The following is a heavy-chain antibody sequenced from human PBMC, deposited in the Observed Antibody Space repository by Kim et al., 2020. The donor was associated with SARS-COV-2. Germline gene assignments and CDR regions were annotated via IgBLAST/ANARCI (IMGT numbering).Heavy chain of an antibody. Sequence: GGSLRLSCAASGFTFSNAWMSWVRQAPGKGLEWVGRIKSKTDGGTTDYAAPVKGRFTISRDDSKNTLYLQMNSLKTEDTAVYYCTTRRLEYFDWLLSPSTYGMDVWGQGTTVTVSS. J-gene: IGHJ6*02. CDR2: IKSKTDGGTT. V-gene: IGHV3-15*01. D-gene: IGHD3-9*01. CDR3: TTRRLEYFDWLLSPSTYGMDV. CDR1: GFTFSNAW.